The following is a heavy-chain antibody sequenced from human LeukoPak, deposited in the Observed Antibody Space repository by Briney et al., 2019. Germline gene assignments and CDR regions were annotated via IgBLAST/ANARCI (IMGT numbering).Heavy chain of an antibody. CDR2: ISARGDST. CDR3: ARGAYGDYDY. Sequence: GGSLRLSCAASGFTFSSYAVSWVRQARGKGPEWVSAISARGDSTYYADSVEGRFTISRDNSKNTLYLQMNSLRGEDTALYYCARGAYGDYDYWGQGTLVTVSS. CDR1: GFTFSSYA. V-gene: IGHV3-23*01. J-gene: IGHJ4*02. D-gene: IGHD4-17*01.